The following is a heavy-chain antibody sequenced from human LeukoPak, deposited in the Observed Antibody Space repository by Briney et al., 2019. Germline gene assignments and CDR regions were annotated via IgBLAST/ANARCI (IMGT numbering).Heavy chain of an antibody. CDR2: IYYSGST. CDR1: GGSISSYY. J-gene: IGHJ5*02. D-gene: IGHD3/OR15-3a*01. Sequence: SETLSLTCTVSGGSISSYYWSWIRQPPGKGLEWIGYIYYSGSTNYNPSHKSRVTISVDTSKNQFSLKLTSVTAADTAVYYCARHGQDLAYNWFDPWGQGTLVTVSS. V-gene: IGHV4-59*08. CDR3: ARHGQDLAYNWFDP.